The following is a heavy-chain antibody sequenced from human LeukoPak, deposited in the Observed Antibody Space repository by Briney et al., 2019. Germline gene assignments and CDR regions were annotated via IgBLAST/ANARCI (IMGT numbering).Heavy chain of an antibody. CDR1: GDSVSSNSAA. CDR3: ARILGVASLDAFDV. V-gene: IGHV6-1*01. Sequence: SQTLSLTCAIFGDSVSSNSAAWNWIRQSPSRGLEWLGRTYYRSKWYNDYALSVKSPITLNPDTSKNQFSLQLSSVTPEDTAVYYCARILGVASLDAFDVWGQGTMVTVSS. D-gene: IGHD2-8*02. J-gene: IGHJ3*01. CDR2: TYYRSKWYN.